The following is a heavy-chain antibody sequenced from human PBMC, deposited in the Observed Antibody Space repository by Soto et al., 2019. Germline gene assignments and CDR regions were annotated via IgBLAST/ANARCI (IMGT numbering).Heavy chain of an antibody. V-gene: IGHV3-23*01. CDR2: INGAGYST. D-gene: IGHD3-22*01. CDR3: AVLSGVVANTGY. Sequence: GGSLRLSCAASGFTFDTYVMSWVRQAPGKGLEWVSAINGAGYSTYYADSVKGRFTISRDNSKNTLYLHMNGLRAEDTALYYCAVLSGVVANTGYWGQGTLVTVSS. J-gene: IGHJ4*02. CDR1: GFTFDTYV.